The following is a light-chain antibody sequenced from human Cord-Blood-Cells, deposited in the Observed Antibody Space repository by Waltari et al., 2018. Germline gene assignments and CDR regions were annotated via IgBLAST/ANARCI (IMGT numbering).Light chain of an antibody. J-gene: IGLJ2*01. CDR2: DNN. V-gene: IGLV1-51*01. Sequence: QSVLTQPHSVSTALGKKDTHSCSSSSSHLGYYCFSWYQQLPGTAPKLLSYDNNKRPSGIPDRFSGSKSGTSATLGITGLQTGDEADYYCGTWDSSLSAVVFGGGTKLTVL. CDR1: SSHLGYYC. CDR3: GTWDSSLSAVV.